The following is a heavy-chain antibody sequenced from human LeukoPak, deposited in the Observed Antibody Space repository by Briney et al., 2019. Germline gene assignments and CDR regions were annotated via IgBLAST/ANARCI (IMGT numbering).Heavy chain of an antibody. CDR2: INPNSGGT. D-gene: IGHD2-8*01. Sequence: ASVKVSCKASGYTFTGYYMHWVRQAPGQGLEWMGWINPNSGGTNYAQKFQGRVTMTRDTSISTAYMELGSLRSDDTAVYYCAGSLGYCTSNVCYLKYWGQGTLVTVSS. CDR3: AGSLGYCTSNVCYLKY. J-gene: IGHJ4*02. V-gene: IGHV1-2*02. CDR1: GYTFTGYY.